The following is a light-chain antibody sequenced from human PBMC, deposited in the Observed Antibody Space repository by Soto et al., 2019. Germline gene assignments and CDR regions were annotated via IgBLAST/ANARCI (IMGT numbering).Light chain of an antibody. V-gene: IGKV1-6*01. CDR1: QGIRND. J-gene: IGKJ1*01. CDR2: AAS. CDR3: LQDYNYSWT. Sequence: ALQMTQSPSSLSASVGDRVTITCRASQGIRNDLGWYQQKPGKAPKLLIYAASSLQGGVPSRFSGSGSGTDFTLTISSLQPEDFATYYCLQDYNYSWTFGQGTKVEIK.